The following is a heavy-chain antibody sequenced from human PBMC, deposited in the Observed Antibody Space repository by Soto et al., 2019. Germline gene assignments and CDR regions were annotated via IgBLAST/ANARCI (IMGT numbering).Heavy chain of an antibody. CDR3: ARDSFGVVQVGSRSAYFDY. CDR1: GGSISSGGYY. Sequence: SETLSLTCTVSGGSISSGGYYWSWIRQHPGKGLEWIGYIYYSGSTYYNPSLKSRVTISVDTSKNQFSLKLSSVTAADTAVYYCARDSFGVVQVGSRSAYFDYWGQGTLVTVSS. V-gene: IGHV4-31*03. J-gene: IGHJ4*02. CDR2: IYYSGST. D-gene: IGHD3-3*01.